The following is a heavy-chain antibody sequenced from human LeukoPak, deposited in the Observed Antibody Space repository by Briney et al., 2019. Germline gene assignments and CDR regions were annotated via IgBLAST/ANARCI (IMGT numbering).Heavy chain of an antibody. V-gene: IGHV3-23*01. CDR1: GFTFSSYA. Sequence: QTGGSLRLSCAASGFTFSSYAMSWVRQAPGKGLEWVSAISGSGGSTYYADSVKGRFTISSDNSKNTLYLQMNSLRAEDTAVYYCAKATTVTRGYFDYWGQGTLVTVSS. CDR3: AKATTVTRGYFDY. J-gene: IGHJ4*02. CDR2: ISGSGGST. D-gene: IGHD4-17*01.